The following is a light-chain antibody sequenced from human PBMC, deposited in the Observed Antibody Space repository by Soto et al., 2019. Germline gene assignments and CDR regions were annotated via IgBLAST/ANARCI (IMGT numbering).Light chain of an antibody. CDR1: QGISSW. CDR3: QQLNSFPIT. V-gene: IGKV1-12*01. J-gene: IGKJ5*01. CDR2: AAS. Sequence: DIQMTQSPSSVSASVGDRVTMTCRASQGISSWLVWYQQKPGKAPKLLIYAASSLQSGVPSRFSGSGSGTEFTLTITSLQPEDFATYYCQQLNSFPITFGQGTRLEIK.